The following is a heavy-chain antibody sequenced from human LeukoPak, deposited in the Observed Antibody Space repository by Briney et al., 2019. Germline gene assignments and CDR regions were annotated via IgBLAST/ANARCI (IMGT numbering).Heavy chain of an antibody. Sequence: GRSLRLSCAASGFTFDDYVMHCVRQAPGKGLECVSGISWNSDSIVSADSVKGRFTIYRDNAKNSLSLHMNSLRVEDMAFYYGTKDYRAYYDDSLVYFDLWGRGTLVTVSS. J-gene: IGHJ2*01. CDR3: TKDYRAYYDDSLVYFDL. CDR2: ISWNSDSI. D-gene: IGHD3-22*01. CDR1: GFTFDDYV. V-gene: IGHV3-9*03.